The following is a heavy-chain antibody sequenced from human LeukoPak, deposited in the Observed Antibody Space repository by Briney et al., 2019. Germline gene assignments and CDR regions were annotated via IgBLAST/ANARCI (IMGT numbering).Heavy chain of an antibody. J-gene: IGHJ4*02. CDR1: GGSISSYY. D-gene: IGHD3-10*01. Sequence: SETLSLTCTVSGGSISSYYWSWIRQPPGKGLEWIGYIYYSGSTNYNPSLKSRVAISIDTSKNQFSLKLSSVTVADTAVYYCARAGYYYGSGTSPFDYWGQGTLVTVSS. CDR3: ARAGYYYGSGTSPFDY. V-gene: IGHV4-59*01. CDR2: IYYSGST.